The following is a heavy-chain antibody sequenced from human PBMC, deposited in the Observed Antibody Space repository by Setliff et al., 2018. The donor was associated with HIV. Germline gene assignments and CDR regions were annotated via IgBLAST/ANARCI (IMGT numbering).Heavy chain of an antibody. D-gene: IGHD6-13*01. J-gene: IGHJ4*02. V-gene: IGHV4-34*01. CDR2: ISHSGKT. CDR1: GGSLSGHY. Sequence: SETLSLTCAVYGGSLSGHYWTWIRQPPGEGLEWIGEISHSGKTNYNPSLKSRVTISVDTSKNQFSLKVTSVTAADTAVYYCVTSSSWSSRLNFWGQGTLVTVSS. CDR3: VTSSSWSSRLNF.